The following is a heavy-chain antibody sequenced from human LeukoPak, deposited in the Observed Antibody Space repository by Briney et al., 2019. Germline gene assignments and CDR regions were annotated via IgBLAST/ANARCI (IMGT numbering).Heavy chain of an antibody. D-gene: IGHD5-18*01. CDR3: ASGDNGYSYGYSYYYYGMDV. CDR1: GGTFSSYA. CDR2: IIPIFGIA. Sequence: SVKVSCKASGGTFSSYAISWVRQAPGQGLEWMGRIIPIFGIANYAQKFQGRVTITADKSTSTAYMELSSLRSEDTAVYYCASGDNGYSYGYSYYYYGMDVWGRGTTVTVSS. J-gene: IGHJ6*02. V-gene: IGHV1-69*04.